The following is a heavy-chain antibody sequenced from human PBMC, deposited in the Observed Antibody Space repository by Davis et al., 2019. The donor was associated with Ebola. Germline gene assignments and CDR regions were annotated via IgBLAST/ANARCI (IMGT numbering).Heavy chain of an antibody. CDR1: GYTFTNYG. D-gene: IGHD2-8*01. Sequence: ASVKVSCKASGYTFTNYGFYWVRQAPGQGLEWMGWINAGNGNTKYSQKFQGRVTITRDTSASTAYMELSSLRSEDTAVYYCARDNGRYCTNGVCYPPDYWGQGTLVTVSS. CDR3: ARDNGRYCTNGVCYPPDY. CDR2: INAGNGNT. V-gene: IGHV1-3*01. J-gene: IGHJ4*02.